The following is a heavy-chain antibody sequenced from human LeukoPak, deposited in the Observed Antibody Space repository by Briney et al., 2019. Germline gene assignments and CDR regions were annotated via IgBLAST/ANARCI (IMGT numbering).Heavy chain of an antibody. Sequence: GGSLRLSCAASGFTFSDYHMSWIRQAPGKGLEWVSYISSSSSYTNYADSVKGRFTISRDNAKNSLYLQMNSLRAEDTAVYYCARDSYGSSGYYYVSDYWGQGTLVTVSS. J-gene: IGHJ4*02. V-gene: IGHV3-11*05. CDR3: ARDSYGSSGYYYVSDY. CDR2: ISSSSSYT. CDR1: GFTFSDYH. D-gene: IGHD3-22*01.